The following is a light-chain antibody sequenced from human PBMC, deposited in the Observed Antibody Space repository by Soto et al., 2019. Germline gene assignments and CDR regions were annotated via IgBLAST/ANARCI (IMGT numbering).Light chain of an antibody. J-gene: IGKJ5*01. CDR1: QGISSY. CDR3: QQLNSYPIT. V-gene: IGKV1-9*01. CDR2: AAS. Sequence: IQLTQSPSSLSASVGDRVTITCRASQGISSYLAWYQQKPGKAPKLLIYAASTLQSGVPSRFSGSGSGTDFTLTISRLQPEDFATYYRQQLNSYPITFGQGTRLEIK.